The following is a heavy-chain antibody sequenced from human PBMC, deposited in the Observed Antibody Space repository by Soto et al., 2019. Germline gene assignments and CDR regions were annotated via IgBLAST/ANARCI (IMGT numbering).Heavy chain of an antibody. CDR2: ISYDGSNK. D-gene: IGHD4-4*01. CDR1: GFTFSSYA. J-gene: IGHJ6*02. V-gene: IGHV3-30-3*01. CDR3: ARDPDPDDYSNHDYYYYYGMDV. Sequence: QVQLVESGGGVVQPGRSLRLSCAASGFTFSSYAMHWVRQAPGKGLEWVAVISYDGSNKYYADSVKGRFTISRDNSKNTLYLQMNSLRAEDTAVYYCARDPDPDDYSNHDYYYYYGMDVWGQGTTVTVSS.